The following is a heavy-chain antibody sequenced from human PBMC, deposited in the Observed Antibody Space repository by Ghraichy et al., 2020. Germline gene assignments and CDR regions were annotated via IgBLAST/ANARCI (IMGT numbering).Heavy chain of an antibody. V-gene: IGHV5-51*01. CDR3: ARQTGRWLRFGQGGFDP. D-gene: IGHD5-12*01. Sequence: GESLNISCKGSGYSFTSYWIGWVRQMPGKGLEWMGIIYPGDSDTRYSPSFQGQVTISADKSISTAYLQWSSLKASDTAMYYCARQTGRWLRFGQGGFDPWGQGTLVTVSS. CDR1: GYSFTSYW. J-gene: IGHJ5*02. CDR2: IYPGDSDT.